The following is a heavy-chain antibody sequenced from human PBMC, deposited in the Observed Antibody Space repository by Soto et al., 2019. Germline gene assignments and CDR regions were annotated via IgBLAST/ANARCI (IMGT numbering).Heavy chain of an antibody. CDR1: GFSLSTSGVG. D-gene: IGHD3-10*01. Sequence: QITLKESGPTLVKVTQTLTLTCTFSGFSLSTSGVGVAWSRQPPGKALEWLALIYWDDDNRYSPSLKSRLTITKDTYKNQVVLTMTNMDPVDTATYYCAHTLLRRSTYYSGMDVWGQGTTVTVSS. CDR2: IYWDDDN. J-gene: IGHJ6*02. V-gene: IGHV2-5*02. CDR3: AHTLLRRSTYYSGMDV.